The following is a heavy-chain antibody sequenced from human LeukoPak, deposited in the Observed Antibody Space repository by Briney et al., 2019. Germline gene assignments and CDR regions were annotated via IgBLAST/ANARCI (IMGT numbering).Heavy chain of an antibody. CDR2: MNPNSGNT. V-gene: IGHV1-8*01. CDR1: GYTFTSYD. D-gene: IGHD3-10*01. CDR3: ARATYGYYGSGTQLEGVDY. Sequence: ASVKVSCKASGYTFTSYDINWVRQATGQGLEWMGWMNPNSGNTGYAQNLQGRVTMTTDTSTITAYMELRSLRSDDTAVYYCARATYGYYGSGTQLEGVDYWGQGTLVTVSS. J-gene: IGHJ4*02.